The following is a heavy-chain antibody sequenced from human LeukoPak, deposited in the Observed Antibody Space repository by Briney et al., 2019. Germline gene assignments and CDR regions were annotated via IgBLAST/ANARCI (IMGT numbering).Heavy chain of an antibody. V-gene: IGHV3-43D*04. Sequence: PGGSLRLSRAASGFTFDDYAMHWVRQAPGKGLEWVSLISWDGGSTYYADSVKGRFTISRDNSKNSLYLQMNSLRAEDTALYYCAKDGGLYSGSYYIDYWGQGTLVTVSS. CDR2: ISWDGGST. CDR3: AKDGGLYSGSYYIDY. D-gene: IGHD1-26*01. J-gene: IGHJ4*02. CDR1: GFTFDDYA.